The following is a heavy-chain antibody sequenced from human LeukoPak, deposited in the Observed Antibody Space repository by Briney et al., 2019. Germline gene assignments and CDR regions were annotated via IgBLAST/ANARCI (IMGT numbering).Heavy chain of an antibody. D-gene: IGHD3-22*01. CDR3: ARGLITTMIVVVPQKYFFDY. J-gene: IGHJ4*02. CDR1: GFTFSSYS. CDR2: ISSSSSTI. V-gene: IGHV3-48*02. Sequence: PGGSLRLSCAASGFTFSSYSMNWVRQAPGKGLEWVSYISSSSSTIYYADSVKGRFTIFRDNAKNSLYLQMNSLRDEDTAVYYCARGLITTMIVVVPQKYFFDYWGQGTLVTVSS.